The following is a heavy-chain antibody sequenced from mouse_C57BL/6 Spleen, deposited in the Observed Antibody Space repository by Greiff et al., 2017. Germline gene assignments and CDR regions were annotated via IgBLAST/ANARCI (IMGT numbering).Heavy chain of an antibody. V-gene: IGHV1-80*01. CDR1: GYAFSSYW. Sequence: QVQLQQSGAELVQPGASVKISCKASGYAFSSYWMNWVQQRPGKGLEWIGQIYPGDGDTNYNGKFKGKATLTADKSSSTAYMQLSSLTSEDAAVYFCARDGSSFDVWGTGTTVTVSS. CDR3: ARDGSSFDV. CDR2: IYPGDGDT. J-gene: IGHJ1*03. D-gene: IGHD1-1*01.